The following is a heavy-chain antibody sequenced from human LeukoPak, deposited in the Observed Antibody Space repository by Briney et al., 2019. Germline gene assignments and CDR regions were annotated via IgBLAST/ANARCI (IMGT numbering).Heavy chain of an antibody. CDR2: IYFTGST. V-gene: IGHV4-39*07. D-gene: IGHD3-10*01. Sequence: PSETLSLTCTVSGGSVSSRGYAWGWIRQPPGTGLEWIETIYFTGSTYYNPSLESRVTISVDTSKNQFSLKLSSVTAADTAVYYCARVKASYYGSGGPFDYWGQGTLVTVSS. CDR1: GGSVSSRGYA. CDR3: ARVKASYYGSGGPFDY. J-gene: IGHJ4*02.